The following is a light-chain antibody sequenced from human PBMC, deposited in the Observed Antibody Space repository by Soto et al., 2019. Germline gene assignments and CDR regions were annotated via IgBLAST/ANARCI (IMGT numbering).Light chain of an antibody. CDR1: QSVSTN. Sequence: IMMTQSPATLSVTPGERATLSCRASQSVSTNLAWYQQKPGQSPRLLIYGASTRATGIPARFSGSGSGTEFTLTISSLQSEDFAVYYCQQDNNWPPITFGQGTRLEI. V-gene: IGKV3-15*01. CDR3: QQDNNWPPIT. CDR2: GAS. J-gene: IGKJ5*01.